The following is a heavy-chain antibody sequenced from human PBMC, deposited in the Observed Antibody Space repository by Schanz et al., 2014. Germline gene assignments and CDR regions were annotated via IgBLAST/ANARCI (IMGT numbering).Heavy chain of an antibody. J-gene: IGHJ5*02. CDR2: IYHSGST. CDR1: GFTFSDYY. V-gene: IGHV4-34*10. CDR3: ARCHAPHGITVAARGFDP. Sequence: QEQLLESGGGLVKPGGSLRLSCAASGFTFSDYYMSWIRQAPGKGLEWIGEIYHSGSTNYNPSLKSRVTRSVDKPKKQFTLTVTSMTAADTAVYSCARCHAPHGITVAARGFDPWGQGTLVTDSS. D-gene: IGHD6-19*01.